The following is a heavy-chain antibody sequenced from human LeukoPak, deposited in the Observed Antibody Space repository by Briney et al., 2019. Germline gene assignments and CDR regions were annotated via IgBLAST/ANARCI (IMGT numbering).Heavy chain of an antibody. CDR2: IYYSGTT. J-gene: IGHJ5*02. D-gene: IGHD2-2*02. Sequence: SDTLSLTCTVSGVSISNSYWNWIRQPPGKGLEWIGYIYYSGTTNYNPSLKSRVTISLDTSRNQFSLKMNSVTAADTAVYYCARGYSTGTDCYRSWFDPWGQGTLVTVSS. CDR3: ARGYSTGTDCYRSWFDP. CDR1: GVSISNSY. V-gene: IGHV4-59*07.